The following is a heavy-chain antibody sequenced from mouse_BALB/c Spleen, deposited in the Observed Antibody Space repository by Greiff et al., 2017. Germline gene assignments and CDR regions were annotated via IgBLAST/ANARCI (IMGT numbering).Heavy chain of an antibody. Sequence: VQLQQSGAELVRPGVSVKISCKASGYTFTDYAMHWVKQSHAKSLEWIGVISTYYGDASYNQKFKGKATMTVDKSSSTAYMELARLTSEASAISYCARVRDYYAMDYWGQGTSVTVSS. D-gene: IGHD2-14*01. CDR1: GYTFTDYA. V-gene: IGHV1S137*01. CDR3: ARVRDYYAMDY. CDR2: ISTYYGDA. J-gene: IGHJ4*01.